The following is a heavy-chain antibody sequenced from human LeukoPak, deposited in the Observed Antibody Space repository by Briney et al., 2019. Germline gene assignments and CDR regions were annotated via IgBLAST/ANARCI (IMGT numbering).Heavy chain of an antibody. D-gene: IGHD3-10*01. J-gene: IGHJ6*03. CDR2: ISGSGGST. Sequence: PGGSLRLSCAASGFTFSNYAMNWVRQAPGKGLEWVSTISGSGGSTYYADSVKGRFTISRDNSKNTLYLQMNSLRAEDTAVYYCAKDGGMIRDGYYYYYYMDVWGKGTTVTISS. CDR3: AKDGGMIRDGYYYYYYMDV. V-gene: IGHV3-23*01. CDR1: GFTFSNYA.